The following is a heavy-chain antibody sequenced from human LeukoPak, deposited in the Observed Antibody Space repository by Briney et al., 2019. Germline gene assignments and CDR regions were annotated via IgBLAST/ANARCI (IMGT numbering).Heavy chain of an antibody. Sequence: PGGSLRLSCAASGFTFSTYWMHWVRQAPGKGLVWVSRINSDGSSTTYADSVKGRFTISRDNAKNTLYLQMNSLRAEDTAVYYCARGGVVVAAIDAFDIWGQGTLVTVSS. CDR1: GFTFSTYW. CDR3: ARGGVVVAAIDAFDI. J-gene: IGHJ3*02. V-gene: IGHV3-74*01. CDR2: INSDGSST. D-gene: IGHD2-15*01.